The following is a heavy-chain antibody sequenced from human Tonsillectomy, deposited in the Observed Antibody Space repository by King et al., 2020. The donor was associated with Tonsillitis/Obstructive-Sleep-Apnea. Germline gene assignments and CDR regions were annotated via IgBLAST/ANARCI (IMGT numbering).Heavy chain of an antibody. D-gene: IGHD2-2*01. CDR1: GGSISVYY. Sequence: VQLQESGPGLVKPSETLSLTCTVSGGSISVYYWSWVRRPPGKGLEWSGYIYYTGNTFYNPSLKSRVTISLDTSKNQFSLKLVSVTAADAAVYYCASYADPPWYAMDVCGHGTTVTVSS. CDR2: IYYTGNT. CDR3: ASYADPPWYAMDV. V-gene: IGHV4-59*08. J-gene: IGHJ6*02.